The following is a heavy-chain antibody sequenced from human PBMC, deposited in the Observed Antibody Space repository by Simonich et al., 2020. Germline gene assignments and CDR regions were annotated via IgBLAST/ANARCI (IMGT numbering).Heavy chain of an antibody. D-gene: IGHD1-1*01. V-gene: IGHV5-51*01. CDR2: IYPGDSET. Sequence: EVQLVQSGAEVKKPGESLKISCKGSGYSFTSYWIGWVRQMPGKGVVWRGIIYPGDSETRYGPSVQGQVTISANKSISTAYLQWSSLKASDTAMYYCARQLNDFDIWGQGTMVTVSS. CDR1: GYSFTSYW. J-gene: IGHJ3*02. CDR3: ARQLNDFDI.